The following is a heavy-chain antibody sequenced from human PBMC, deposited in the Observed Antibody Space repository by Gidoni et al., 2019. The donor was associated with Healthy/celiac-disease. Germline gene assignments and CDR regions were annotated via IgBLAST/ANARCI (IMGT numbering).Heavy chain of an antibody. CDR1: GVTLSSYS. CDR2: IISSSSYI. J-gene: IGHJ6*02. V-gene: IGHV3-21*01. Sequence: EVRLVESGGGLVKPGGSLRLSCAASGVTLSSYSMNWVRQAPGKGLEVVSSIISSSSYIYYAYSVKGRVTISSDNAKNSLYLQMNSLSAEDTAVYSCARDRRLGELSFPPPVWGQGTTVTVSS. D-gene: IGHD3-16*02. CDR3: ARDRRLGELSFPPPV.